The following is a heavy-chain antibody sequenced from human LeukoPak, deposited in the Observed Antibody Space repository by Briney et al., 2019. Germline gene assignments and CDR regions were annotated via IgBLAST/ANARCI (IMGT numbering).Heavy chain of an antibody. Sequence: GRSLRLSCAASGFTFSSYGMHWVRQAPGKGLEWVAVISCDGSNKYYADSVKGRFTISRDNSKNTLYLQMNSLRAEDTAVYYCAKLVGATDLWGQGTLVTVSS. CDR1: GFTFSSYG. CDR2: ISCDGSNK. V-gene: IGHV3-30*18. D-gene: IGHD1-26*01. CDR3: AKLVGATDL. J-gene: IGHJ5*02.